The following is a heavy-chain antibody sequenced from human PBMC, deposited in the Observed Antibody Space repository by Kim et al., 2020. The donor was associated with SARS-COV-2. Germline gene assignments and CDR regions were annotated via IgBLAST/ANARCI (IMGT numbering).Heavy chain of an antibody. CDR2: ISAYNGNT. CDR3: ARYDFIPYYGDAFDI. Sequence: ASVKVSCKASGYTFTSYGISWVRQAPGQGLEWMGWISAYNGNTNYAQKLQGRVTMTTDTSTSTAYMELRSLRSDDTAVYYCARYDFIPYYGDAFDIWAKGQWSPSLQ. V-gene: IGHV1-18*01. CDR1: GYTFTSYG. D-gene: IGHD3-3*01. J-gene: IGHJ3*02.